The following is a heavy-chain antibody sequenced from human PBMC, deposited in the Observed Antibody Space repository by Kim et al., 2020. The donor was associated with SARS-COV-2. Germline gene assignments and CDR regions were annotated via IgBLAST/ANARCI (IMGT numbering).Heavy chain of an antibody. D-gene: IGHD3-16*01. CDR1: GGSFSGYY. CDR2: INHSGST. CDR3: ARRSGWYFGGLPQAKHNWFDP. J-gene: IGHJ5*02. Sequence: SETLSLTCAVYGGSFSGYYWSWIRQPPGKGLEWIGEINHSGSTNYNPYLKSRVTISVDTSKNQFSLKLSSVTAADTAVYYCARRSGWYFGGLPQAKHNWFDPWGQGTLVTVSS. V-gene: IGHV4-34*01.